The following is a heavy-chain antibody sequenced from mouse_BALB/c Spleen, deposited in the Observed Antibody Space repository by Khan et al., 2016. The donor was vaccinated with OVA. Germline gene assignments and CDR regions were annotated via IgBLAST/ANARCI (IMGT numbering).Heavy chain of an antibody. Sequence: EVELVESGGDLVKPGGSLKLSCAASGFTFSTYAMSWVRQTPDKRLEWVATINTGGDYIYYPDSVKGRFTISRDNAKNTLYLQMSSLRSEDTAMYYCARHNYGPCAYWGQGTLVTVSA. CDR3: ARHNYGPCAY. V-gene: IGHV5-6*01. D-gene: IGHD1-1*01. CDR1: GFTFSTYA. CDR2: INTGGDYI. J-gene: IGHJ3*01.